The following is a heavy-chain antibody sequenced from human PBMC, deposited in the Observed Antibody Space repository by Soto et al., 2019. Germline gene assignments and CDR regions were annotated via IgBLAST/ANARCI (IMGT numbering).Heavy chain of an antibody. Sequence: ESGGGLVQPGGSLRLSCAGSGFTFINYAMNWVRQAPGKGLEWVSSISGGGDAAFFPDSVRGRFTISRDNSQNTVPLQMNSLGVDGTAVYYCARKILGSTSRPNYWYFDLWGRGTLVTVSS. V-gene: IGHV3-23*01. CDR2: ISGGGDAA. CDR3: ARKILGSTSRPNYWYFDL. J-gene: IGHJ2*01. D-gene: IGHD2-2*01. CDR1: GFTFINYA.